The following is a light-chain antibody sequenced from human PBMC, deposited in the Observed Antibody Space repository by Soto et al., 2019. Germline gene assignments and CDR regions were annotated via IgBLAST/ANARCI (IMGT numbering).Light chain of an antibody. CDR2: GAS. CDR3: QQYNSYSPWT. V-gene: IGKV3-20*01. Sequence: EIVLTQSPGTLSLSPGERATLSCRASQSVGSSYLAWYQQKPGQAPRLLIYGASSRATGIPDRFSGSGSGTDFTLTISRLEPEDFATYYCQQYNSYSPWTFGPGTKVEI. CDR1: QSVGSSY. J-gene: IGKJ1*01.